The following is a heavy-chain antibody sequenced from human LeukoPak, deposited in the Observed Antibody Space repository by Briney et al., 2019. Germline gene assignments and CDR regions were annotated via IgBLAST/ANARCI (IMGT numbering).Heavy chain of an antibody. V-gene: IGHV3-23*01. D-gene: IGHD2-8*01. CDR2: ISGSGDST. Sequence: GGSLRLSCAAPGFTFSSSAMTWVRQAPGKGLEWVSAISGSGDSTYYYAGSVKGRFTISRDNSKNTLYLQMNSLRAEDTAIYYCAKVSGYYTNGVCFSYYWGQGTLVTVSS. CDR3: AKVSGYYTNGVCFSYY. CDR1: GFTFSSSA. J-gene: IGHJ4*02.